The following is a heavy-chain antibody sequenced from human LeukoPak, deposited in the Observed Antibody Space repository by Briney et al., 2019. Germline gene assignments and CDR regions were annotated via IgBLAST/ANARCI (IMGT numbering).Heavy chain of an antibody. Sequence: ASETQSLTCTVSGGSINSHSYYWGWIRQPPGKGLEWIGSVYYDGTSYSNPSLKTRVGVFVDTSRDQFSLDLDFVTAADTALYYCVRHISTNTGYFDSCGQGTLVSVSS. J-gene: IGHJ4*02. CDR2: VYYDGTS. CDR3: VRHISTNTGYFDS. D-gene: IGHD5-24*01. CDR1: GGSINSHSYY. V-gene: IGHV4-39*01.